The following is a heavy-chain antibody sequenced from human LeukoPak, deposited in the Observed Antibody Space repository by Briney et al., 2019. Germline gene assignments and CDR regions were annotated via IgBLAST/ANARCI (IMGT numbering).Heavy chain of an antibody. Sequence: SETLSLTCAVYGGSFSGYYWSWIRQPPGKGLEWIGEINHSGSTNYNPSPKSRVTISVDTSKNQFSLKLSSVTAADTAVFQAEGGIRYSSSSRWFDPWGQGTLVTVSS. V-gene: IGHV4-34*01. CDR2: INHSGST. D-gene: IGHD6-6*01. J-gene: IGHJ5*02. CDR3: EGGIRYSSSSRWFDP. CDR1: GGSFSGYY.